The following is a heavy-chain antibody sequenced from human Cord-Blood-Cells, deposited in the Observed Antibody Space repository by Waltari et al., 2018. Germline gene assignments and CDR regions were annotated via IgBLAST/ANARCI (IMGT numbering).Heavy chain of an antibody. D-gene: IGHD1-26*01. J-gene: IGHJ4*02. V-gene: IGHV1-2*02. CDR1: GYTFTGYY. Sequence: QVQLVQSGAEVKKPGASVKVSCKASGYTFTGYYMHWVRQAPGQGLEWMGWINPNSGGTSYAQKFQGRVTMTRDTSISTAYMELSRLRSDDTAVYYCARNRYSGSYYYFDYWGQGTLVTVSS. CDR3: ARNRYSGSYYYFDY. CDR2: INPNSGGT.